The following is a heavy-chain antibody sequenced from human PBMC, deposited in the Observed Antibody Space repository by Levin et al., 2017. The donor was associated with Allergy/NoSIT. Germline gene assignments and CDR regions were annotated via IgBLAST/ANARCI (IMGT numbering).Heavy chain of an antibody. J-gene: IGHJ6*03. CDR2: ISGSGGST. D-gene: IGHD4-23*01. V-gene: IGHV3-23*01. Sequence: GESLKISCAASGFTFSSYAMSWVRQAPGKGLEWVSAISGSGGSTYYADSVKGRFTISRDNSKNTLYLQMNSLRAEDTAVYYCAKGSRIPVGYMDVWGKGTTVTVSS. CDR3: AKGSRIPVGYMDV. CDR1: GFTFSSYA.